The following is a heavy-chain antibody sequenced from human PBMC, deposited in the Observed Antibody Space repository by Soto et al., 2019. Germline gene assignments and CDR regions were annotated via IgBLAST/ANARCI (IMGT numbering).Heavy chain of an antibody. CDR3: ARVERGTATTVVDAFDI. Sequence: QVQLQQWGAGLLKPSETLSLTCAVFGGSVNSGNYYWSWIRQPPGKGLAWIGEMSHSGGTHFNQSLKSRVTISVYTSKNQFSLKMSSVTAADTALYYCARVERGTATTVVDAFDIWGPLTMVTVSS. V-gene: IGHV4-34*01. J-gene: IGHJ3*02. CDR1: GGSVNSGNYY. CDR2: MSHSGGT. D-gene: IGHD1-1*01.